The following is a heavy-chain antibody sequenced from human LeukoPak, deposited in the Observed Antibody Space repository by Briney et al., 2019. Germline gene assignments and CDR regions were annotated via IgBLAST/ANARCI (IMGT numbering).Heavy chain of an antibody. V-gene: IGHV3-30-3*01. CDR2: ISDDGTNK. CDR1: GFTFSSYT. Sequence: GGSLRLSCAASGFTFSSYTIHWVRQAPGKGLEWVALISDDGTNKYYVDSVKGRFTISRDNSKNTLYLQMNSLRAEDTAVYYCASPETPWSSSWAVDYWGQGTLVTVSS. J-gene: IGHJ4*02. CDR3: ASPETPWSSSWAVDY. D-gene: IGHD6-13*01.